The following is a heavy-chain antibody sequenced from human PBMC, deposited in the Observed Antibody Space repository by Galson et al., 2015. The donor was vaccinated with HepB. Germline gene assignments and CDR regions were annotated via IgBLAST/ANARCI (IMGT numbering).Heavy chain of an antibody. V-gene: IGHV3-74*01. CDR3: ARDHLYERTGFPYYGLDA. CDR2: INGDGSSN. J-gene: IGHJ6*02. Sequence: SLRLSCAASGFTFTRSWMYWVRQPPGKGLVCVSRINGDGSSNSYADSVKGRFTISRDNAKNTLYLQMNSLRPEDTAIYYCARDHLYERTGFPYYGLDARGPGTTVTVSS. CDR1: GFTFTRSW. D-gene: IGHD3-22*01.